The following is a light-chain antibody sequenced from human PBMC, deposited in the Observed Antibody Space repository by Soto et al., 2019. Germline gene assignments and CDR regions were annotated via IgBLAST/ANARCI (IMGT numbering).Light chain of an antibody. CDR3: QHRMNWPWT. CDR1: QSVSNNY. Sequence: EIVLTQSPGTLSLSPGERATLSCWASQSVSNNYLAWYQQKPGQAPRLLIYGASPRATGIPDRFSGSGSGTDFTLTISRLQPEDFAVYYCQHRMNWPWTFGQGAKVDIK. CDR2: GAS. J-gene: IGKJ1*01. V-gene: IGKV3D-20*02.